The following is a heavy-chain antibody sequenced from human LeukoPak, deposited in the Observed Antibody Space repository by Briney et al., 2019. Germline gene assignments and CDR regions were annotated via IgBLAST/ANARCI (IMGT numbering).Heavy chain of an antibody. CDR2: IKPSGGNT. Sequence: GASVKVSCKTSGYSFTSYNLHWVRQAPGQRLEWMGIIKPSGGNTNYAQKFQGRVTMTRDTSTSTVYMELRSLKSEDTAVYYCARAPSKVRYNWFDPWGQGTLVTVSS. J-gene: IGHJ5*02. CDR3: ARAPSKVRYNWFDP. CDR1: GYSFTSYN. V-gene: IGHV1-46*01. D-gene: IGHD4/OR15-4a*01.